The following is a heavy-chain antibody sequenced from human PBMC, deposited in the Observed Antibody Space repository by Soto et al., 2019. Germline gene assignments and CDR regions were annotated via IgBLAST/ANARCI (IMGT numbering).Heavy chain of an antibody. D-gene: IGHD6-13*01. J-gene: IGHJ5*02. CDR1: GESFSDYY. CDR2: INHSGST. Sequence: SETLSLTCAVDGESFSDYYWSWIRQPPGKGLEWIGEINHSGSTNYNPSFKSRVTISVDTSKNQFPLKLSSVTAAVTAVYYCARGRRQQLVRSQYNWFDPWGQGTLVTVSS. V-gene: IGHV4-34*01. CDR3: ARGRRQQLVRSQYNWFDP.